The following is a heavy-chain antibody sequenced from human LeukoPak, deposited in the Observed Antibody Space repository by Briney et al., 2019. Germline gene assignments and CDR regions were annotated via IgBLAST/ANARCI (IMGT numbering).Heavy chain of an antibody. CDR3: AKAKTIYDGDYFDN. V-gene: IGHV3-30*18. Sequence: PGGSLRLSCAASGFTFSIFGIHWVRQAPGKGLEWVAVISSDGGTKYYADSVKGRFTISRDNSKNTLYLQMNSLRAEDTAVYYCAKAKTIYDGDYFDNWGQGTLVTVSS. CDR1: GFTFSIFG. D-gene: IGHD5/OR15-5a*01. CDR2: ISSDGGTK. J-gene: IGHJ4*02.